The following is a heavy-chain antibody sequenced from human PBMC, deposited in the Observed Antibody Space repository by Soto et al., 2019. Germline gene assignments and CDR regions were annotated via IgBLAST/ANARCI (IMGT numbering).Heavy chain of an antibody. V-gene: IGHV3-48*03. CDR3: AREGRNYYDSSGYPLGYGMDV. CDR1: GFTFSSYD. CDR2: ISSSGSTI. J-gene: IGHJ6*02. Sequence: PGGSLSLSCAASGFTFSSYDMNWVRQAPGKGLEWVSYISSSGSTIYYADSVKGRFTISRDNAKNSLYLQMNSLRAEDTAVYYCAREGRNYYDSSGYPLGYGMDVWGQGTTVTVS. D-gene: IGHD3-22*01.